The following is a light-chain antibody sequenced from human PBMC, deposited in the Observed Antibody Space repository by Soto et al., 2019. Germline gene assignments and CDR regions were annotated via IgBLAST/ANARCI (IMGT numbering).Light chain of an antibody. CDR2: LGS. CDR1: QSLLYSNGYNY. J-gene: IGKJ4*01. CDR3: MQTLQTPLT. V-gene: IGKV2-28*01. Sequence: DIVMTQTPLSLPVTPGVPASISCRSSQSLLYSNGYNYLGWYLQKPGQSPQLLIYLGSDRASGVHDRFSGSGTGTAFTLKISRVEAEDVGVYYCMQTLQTPLTFGGGTKVEIK.